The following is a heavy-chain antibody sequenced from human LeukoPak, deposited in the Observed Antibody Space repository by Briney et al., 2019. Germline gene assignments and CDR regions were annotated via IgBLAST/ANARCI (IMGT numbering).Heavy chain of an antibody. J-gene: IGHJ6*03. CDR3: ARLKFYDSTGYSPGHYMDV. CDR1: GGPIYSYY. Sequence: PSETLSLTCTVSGGPIYSYYWSWIRQTAGKGLEWMERLYPGVSTNYNPSLKSRVTMSVDTSKNQFALKLSAVTAADTAVYYCARLKFYDSTGYSPGHYMDVWGKGTTVTVSS. D-gene: IGHD3-22*01. CDR2: LYPGVST. V-gene: IGHV4-4*07.